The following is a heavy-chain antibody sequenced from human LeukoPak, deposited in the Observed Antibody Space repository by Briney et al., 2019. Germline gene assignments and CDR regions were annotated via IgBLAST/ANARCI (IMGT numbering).Heavy chain of an antibody. D-gene: IGHD3-10*01. Sequence: PSETLSLTCTVSGGSISSSSYYWGWIRQPPGKGLEWIGSIYYSGSTYYHPSLKSRVTITVDTSKNQFSLKLSSVTAADTGVYYCARAAGYYGSGGNWFDPWGQGTLVTVSS. CDR1: GGSISSSSYY. J-gene: IGHJ5*02. V-gene: IGHV4-39*07. CDR2: IYYSGST. CDR3: ARAAGYYGSGGNWFDP.